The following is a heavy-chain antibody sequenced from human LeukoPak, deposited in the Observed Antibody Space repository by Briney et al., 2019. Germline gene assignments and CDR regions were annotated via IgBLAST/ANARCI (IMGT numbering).Heavy chain of an antibody. V-gene: IGHV1-2*02. Sequence: ASVKVSCKASGYTFTGYYMHWVRHAPGQGLELMGCINPNSGGTNYAQKFQGRVTMTRDTSISTAYMELSRLRSDVTAVYYCVRWSDDFWSGYSPSYWGQGTLVTVSS. D-gene: IGHD3-3*01. J-gene: IGHJ4*02. CDR2: INPNSGGT. CDR3: VRWSDDFWSGYSPSY. CDR1: GYTFTGYY.